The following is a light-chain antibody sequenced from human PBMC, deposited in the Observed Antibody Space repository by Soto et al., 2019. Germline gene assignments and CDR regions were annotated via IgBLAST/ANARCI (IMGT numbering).Light chain of an antibody. CDR1: SSNIGGSY. CDR3: AAWDVSLSAVV. J-gene: IGLJ2*01. V-gene: IGLV1-47*01. Sequence: QSVLTQPPSASGTPGQRVTISCSGSSSNIGGSYVYWYQQLPGTAPKLLIYTNNQRPSGVPDRFSGSKSGTSASLAISGLRSEDEADYYCAAWDVSLSAVVFGGGTKVTVL. CDR2: TNN.